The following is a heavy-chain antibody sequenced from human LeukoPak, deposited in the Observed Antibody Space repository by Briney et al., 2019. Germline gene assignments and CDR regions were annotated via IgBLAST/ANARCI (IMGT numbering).Heavy chain of an antibody. CDR3: AKSNAYGLVDI. CDR2: IFYSGHT. D-gene: IGHD3-16*01. Sequence: ASENLSLNCTVSGGSISTSNYYWGWLGQPPGKGVEWIGSIFYSGHTYYIPARKSRVTISLDTSWNQFSLKLTSVTAADTAVYYGAKSNAYGLVDIWGEGTMVTASS. V-gene: IGHV4-39*07. J-gene: IGHJ3*02. CDR1: GGSISTSNYY.